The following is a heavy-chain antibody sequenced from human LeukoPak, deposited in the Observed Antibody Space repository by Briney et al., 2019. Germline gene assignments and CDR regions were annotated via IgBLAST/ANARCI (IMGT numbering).Heavy chain of an antibody. V-gene: IGHV3-30*18. Sequence: GGSLRLSCAASGFTFSSYGMHWVRQAPGKGLEWVAVISYDGSNKYYADSVKGRFTISRDNSKSTLYLQMNSLRAEDTAVYYCAKDPHSSSWYALGYWGQGTLVTVSS. D-gene: IGHD6-13*01. CDR2: ISYDGSNK. J-gene: IGHJ4*02. CDR1: GFTFSSYG. CDR3: AKDPHSSSWYALGY.